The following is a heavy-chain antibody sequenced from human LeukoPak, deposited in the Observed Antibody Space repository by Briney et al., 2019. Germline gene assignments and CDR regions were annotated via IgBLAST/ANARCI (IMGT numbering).Heavy chain of an antibody. D-gene: IGHD6-13*01. V-gene: IGHV4-59*08. CDR1: GDSINNYY. Sequence: PSETLSLTCSVSGDSINNYYWSWIRQPPGKELEWIGYIFNSGTIKYNPSLKSRLTISVDTSKNHLSLKLSSVTAADTAVYYCARHAPIAAAGTWVVFDYWGQGTLVTVSS. CDR3: ARHAPIAAAGTWVVFDY. J-gene: IGHJ4*02. CDR2: IFNSGTI.